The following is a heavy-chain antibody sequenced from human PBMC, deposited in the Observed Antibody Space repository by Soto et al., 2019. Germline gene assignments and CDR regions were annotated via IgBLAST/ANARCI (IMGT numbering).Heavy chain of an antibody. J-gene: IGHJ4*02. CDR3: AGKYSGYDSYFDY. CDR1: GGTFSSYA. CDR2: IIPISGTA. V-gene: IGHV1-69*13. Sequence: SVKVSGKASGGTFSSYAISWVRQAPGQGLEWMGGIIPISGTANYAQKFQGRVTITADESTSTAYMELSSLRSEDTAVYYCAGKYSGYDSYFDYWGQGTLVTVSS. D-gene: IGHD5-12*01.